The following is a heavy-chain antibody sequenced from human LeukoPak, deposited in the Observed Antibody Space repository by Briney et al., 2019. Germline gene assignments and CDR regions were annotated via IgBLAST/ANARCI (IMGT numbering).Heavy chain of an antibody. CDR3: AKAIYSNYKKPDYYYYYMDV. CDR2: IWYDGSNK. Sequence: GGSLRLSCAASGFTFSSYWMSWVRQAPGKGLEWVAVIWYDGSNKYYADSVKGRFTISRDNSKNTLYLQMNSLRAEDTAVYYCAKAIYSNYKKPDYYYYYMDVWGKGTTVTVSS. CDR1: GFTFSSYW. J-gene: IGHJ6*03. D-gene: IGHD4-11*01. V-gene: IGHV3-33*06.